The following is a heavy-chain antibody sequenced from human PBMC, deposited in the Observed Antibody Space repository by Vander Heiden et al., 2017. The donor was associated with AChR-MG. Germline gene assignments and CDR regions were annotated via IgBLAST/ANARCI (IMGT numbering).Heavy chain of an antibody. V-gene: IGHV1-69*01. J-gene: IGHJ4*02. CDR2: IIPRFGTP. CDR1: GDTFSSHG. D-gene: IGHD3-16*01. CDR3: ARQRGIQPRPPFEH. Sequence: QVHLVQSGAEVKKPGSSVKVSCKASGDTFSSHGLSWVRHAPGTAPGGVGGIIPRFGTPQYAQTFQDRVTITADESTSTVYMEMSSLKSEDTAIYYCARQRGIQPRPPFEHWGQGTRVTVSS.